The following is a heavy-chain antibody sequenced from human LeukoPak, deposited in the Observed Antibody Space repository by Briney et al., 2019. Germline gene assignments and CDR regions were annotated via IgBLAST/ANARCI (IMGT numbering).Heavy chain of an antibody. D-gene: IGHD5-18*01. Sequence: SETLSLTCAVYGGSVSDYYWSWIRQSPGKGLEWIGYIYHTGNTSYSPSLKSGVTISADTSQNQFSLKLSSVTAADTAVYCCARDSRPSIQLWLRNWFDPWGQGTLVTVSS. CDR1: GGSVSDYY. CDR2: IYHTGNT. J-gene: IGHJ5*02. CDR3: ARDSRPSIQLWLRNWFDP. V-gene: IGHV4-59*02.